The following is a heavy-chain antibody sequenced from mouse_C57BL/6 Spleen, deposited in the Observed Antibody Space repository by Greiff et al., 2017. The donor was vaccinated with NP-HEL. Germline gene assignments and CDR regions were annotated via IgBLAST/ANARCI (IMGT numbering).Heavy chain of an antibody. CDR1: GYTFTSYW. Sequence: QVQLQQPGAELVKPGASVKLSCKASGYTFTSYWMQWVKQRPGQGLEWIGEIDPSDSYTNYNQKFKGKATLTVDTSSSTAYMQLSSLTSEDSAVYYCARKLDYYGSSYWYFDVWGTGTTVTVSS. V-gene: IGHV1-50*01. D-gene: IGHD1-1*01. J-gene: IGHJ1*03. CDR3: ARKLDYYGSSYWYFDV. CDR2: IDPSDSYT.